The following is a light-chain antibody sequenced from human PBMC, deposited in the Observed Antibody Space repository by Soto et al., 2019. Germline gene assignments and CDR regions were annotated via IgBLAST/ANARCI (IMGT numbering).Light chain of an antibody. J-gene: IGKJ1*01. CDR1: QSVSSSY. CDR3: QQYGRT. Sequence: EIVLTQSPGTLSLSPGERATLSCRASQSVSSSYLAWYQQKPGQAPRLLIYGAASSATGIPDRFSGSGSGTDFTLTISRLEPADFAVYYCQQYGRTFGQGTKVEI. V-gene: IGKV3-20*01. CDR2: GAA.